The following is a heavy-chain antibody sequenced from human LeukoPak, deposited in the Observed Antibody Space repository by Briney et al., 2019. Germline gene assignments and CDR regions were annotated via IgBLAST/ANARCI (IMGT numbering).Heavy chain of an antibody. J-gene: IGHJ4*02. CDR2: INSDGSST. D-gene: IGHD6-19*01. Sequence: PGGSLRLSCAASGFTFSSYWMHWVRQAPGKGLVWVSRINSDGSSTSYADSVKGRFTISRDNAKNTLYLQMNSLRAEDTAVYYCARAGQQWLVVAHFDYWGQGTLVTVSS. CDR3: ARAGQQWLVVAHFDY. V-gene: IGHV3-74*01. CDR1: GFTFSSYW.